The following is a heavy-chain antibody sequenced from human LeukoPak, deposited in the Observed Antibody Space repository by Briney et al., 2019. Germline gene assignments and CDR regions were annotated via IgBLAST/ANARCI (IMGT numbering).Heavy chain of an antibody. Sequence: ASXXXSCKASGYIFIDYEINWVRQASGQGLEWMGWMNPKSGDTGYEQKFQGRVTLTRESSISTVYMELSSLRSEDTALYYCTRGRYMDVWGKGTTVTVSS. V-gene: IGHV1-8*03. CDR1: GYIFIDYE. CDR2: MNPKSGDT. CDR3: TRGRYMDV. J-gene: IGHJ6*03.